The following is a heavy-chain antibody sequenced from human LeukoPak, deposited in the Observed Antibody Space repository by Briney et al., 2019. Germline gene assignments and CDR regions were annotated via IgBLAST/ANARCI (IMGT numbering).Heavy chain of an antibody. CDR1: GFTFANYA. D-gene: IGHD6-13*01. V-gene: IGHV3-43*02. CDR3: AKSSAAAYNWFDP. CDR2: ISGDGDTT. Sequence: QPGRSLRLSCAASGFTFANYAMHWVRQAPGKGLEWVSLISGDGDTTYYADSVKGRFTISRDNTKNSLYLQMNSLRIEDTALYYCAKSSAAAYNWFDPWGQGSLVTVSS. J-gene: IGHJ5*02.